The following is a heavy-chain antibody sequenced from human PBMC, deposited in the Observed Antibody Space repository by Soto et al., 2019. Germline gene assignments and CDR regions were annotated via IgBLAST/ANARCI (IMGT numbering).Heavy chain of an antibody. Sequence: SQTLSVTCAFSGCSVSSNIAAWNWIRQSPWRGLEWLGRTYYRSKWYNDYSVSVKSRITINPDTSKNQFSLQLNSVTPEDTAVYYCARDLEEQPLLRFLDYWGQGTMVTVSS. V-gene: IGHV6-1*01. CDR1: GCSVSSNIAA. CDR3: ARDLEEQPLLRFLDY. J-gene: IGHJ4*02. D-gene: IGHD6-13*01. CDR2: TYYRSKWYN.